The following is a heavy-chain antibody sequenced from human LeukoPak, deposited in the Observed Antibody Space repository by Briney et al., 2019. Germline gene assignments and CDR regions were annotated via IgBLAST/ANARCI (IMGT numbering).Heavy chain of an antibody. Sequence: PSETLSLTCTVSGGSISSYYWSWIRQPPGKGLEWIGYIYYSGSTNYNPSLKSRVTISVDTSKNQFSLKLSSVTAADTAVYYCARDQEGSSSWTNWFDPWGQGTLVTVSS. J-gene: IGHJ5*02. CDR1: GGSISSYY. D-gene: IGHD6-13*01. V-gene: IGHV4-59*01. CDR3: ARDQEGSSSWTNWFDP. CDR2: IYYSGST.